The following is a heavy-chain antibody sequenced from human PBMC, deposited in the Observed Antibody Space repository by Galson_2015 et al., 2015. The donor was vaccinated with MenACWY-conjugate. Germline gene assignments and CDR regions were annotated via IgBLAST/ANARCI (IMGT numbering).Heavy chain of an antibody. D-gene: IGHD1-26*01. J-gene: IGHJ1*01. Sequence: PALVKPTQTLTLTCTFSGFSLSTRGMCVSWIRQSPGKALEWLARIDWDDDKYYSTSLKTRLTISKDTSKNQVVLTMTNMDPVDTATYYCARIRYVAGGGHAEYFQHWGQGTLVTVSS. V-gene: IGHV2-70*11. CDR3: ARIRYVAGGGHAEYFQH. CDR1: GFSLSTRGMC. CDR2: IDWDDDK.